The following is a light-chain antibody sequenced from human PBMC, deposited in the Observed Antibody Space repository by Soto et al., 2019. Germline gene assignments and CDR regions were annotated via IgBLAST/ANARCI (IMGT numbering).Light chain of an antibody. CDR2: GAS. CDR1: QSVSSSY. V-gene: IGKV3-20*01. J-gene: IGKJ4*02. CDR3: QQYDSSPLT. Sequence: EIVLTQSPGTLSLSPGERATLSCSASQSVSSSYLAWYQQKPGQAPRLLIYGASSRATGIPDRFSGSGSGTDFTLTISRLETEDFAGYYCQQYDSSPLTFGGATKVVIK.